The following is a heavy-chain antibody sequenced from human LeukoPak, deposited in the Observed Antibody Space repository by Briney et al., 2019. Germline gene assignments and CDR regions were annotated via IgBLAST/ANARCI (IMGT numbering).Heavy chain of an antibody. Sequence: GGSLRLSCAASGFTFSSYWMHWVRQAPGKGLVWVSRINTDGSSTSYADSVKGRFTISRDNAKNTLYLQMNSLRAEDTAVYYCARDRCSSTSCYPYNWFDPWGQGTLVTVSS. V-gene: IGHV3-74*01. CDR2: INTDGSST. CDR3: ARDRCSSTSCYPYNWFDP. J-gene: IGHJ5*02. D-gene: IGHD2-2*01. CDR1: GFTFSSYW.